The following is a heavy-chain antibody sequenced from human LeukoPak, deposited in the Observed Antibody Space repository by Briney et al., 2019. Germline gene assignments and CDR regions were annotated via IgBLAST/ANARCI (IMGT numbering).Heavy chain of an antibody. CDR3: ASASYYYYYMDV. CDR1: GGTFSSYA. Sequence: ASVKVSCKASGGTFSSYAISWVRQAPGQGLEWMGGIIPIFGTANYAQKFQGRVTITTDESTSTAYMELSSLRSEDTAVYYCASASYYYYYMDVWGKGTTVTVSS. V-gene: IGHV1-69*05. J-gene: IGHJ6*03. CDR2: IIPIFGTA.